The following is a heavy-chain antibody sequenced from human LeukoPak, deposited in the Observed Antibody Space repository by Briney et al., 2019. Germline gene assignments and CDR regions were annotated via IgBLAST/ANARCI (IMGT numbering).Heavy chain of an antibody. CDR2: TYYRSKWYY. CDR3: ARELTTVVTELRFDY. CDR1: GESVSSNIVT. V-gene: IGHV6-1*01. J-gene: IGHJ4*02. D-gene: IGHD4-23*01. Sequence: SQTLSLTCDISGESVSSNIVTWDWIRQSPSGLLEWLGRTYYRSKWYYHYAESVRSRITITPDTSKNRFSLQLNSVTPEDTAVYYCARELTTVVTELRFDYWGQGTLVTVSS.